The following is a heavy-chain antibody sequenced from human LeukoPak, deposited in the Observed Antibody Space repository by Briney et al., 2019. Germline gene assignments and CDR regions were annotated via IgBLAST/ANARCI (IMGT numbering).Heavy chain of an antibody. J-gene: IGHJ6*04. CDR1: GFTFSNYV. V-gene: IGHV3-30*04. D-gene: IGHD3-10*02. Sequence: PGGSLRLSCTASGFTFSNYVTHWVRQAPGKGLEWVAGTLTDENIKIYTDSVKGRFTISRDNAKNSLYLQMNSLRAEDTAVYYCAELGITMIGGVWGKGTTVTISS. CDR2: TLTDENIK. CDR3: AELGITMIGGV.